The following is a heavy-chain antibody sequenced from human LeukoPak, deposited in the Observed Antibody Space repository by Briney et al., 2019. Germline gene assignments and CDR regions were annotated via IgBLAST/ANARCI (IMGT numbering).Heavy chain of an antibody. D-gene: IGHD4-17*01. CDR1: GFTFSNNW. CDR2: ISSSSSYI. Sequence: GGSLRLSCAASGFTFSNNWMNWVRQAPGKGLEWVSSISSSSSYIYYADSVKGRFTISRDNAKNSLYLQMNSLRAEDTAVYYCARDYGDYVMDYWGQGTLVTVSS. CDR3: ARDYGDYVMDY. V-gene: IGHV3-21*01. J-gene: IGHJ4*02.